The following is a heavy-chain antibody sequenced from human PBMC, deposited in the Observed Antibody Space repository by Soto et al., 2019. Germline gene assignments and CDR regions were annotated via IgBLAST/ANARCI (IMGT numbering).Heavy chain of an antibody. CDR3: AKDQPLWFGELLDFDY. CDR2: ISGSGGST. J-gene: IGHJ4*02. V-gene: IGHV3-23*01. Sequence: GSLRLSCAASGFTFSSYAMSWVRQAPGKGLEWVSAISGSGGSTYYADSVKGRFTISRDNSKNTLYLQMNSLRAEDTAVYYCAKDQPLWFGELLDFDYWGQGTLVTVSS. CDR1: GFTFSSYA. D-gene: IGHD3-10*01.